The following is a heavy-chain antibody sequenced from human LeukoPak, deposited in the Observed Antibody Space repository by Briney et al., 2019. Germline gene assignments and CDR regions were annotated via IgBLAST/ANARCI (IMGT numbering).Heavy chain of an antibody. CDR1: GGSISSHF. CDR3: AREGLAARRGAFDI. D-gene: IGHD6-6*01. J-gene: IGHJ3*02. CDR2: VYYSGNT. Sequence: SETLSLTCSVSGGSISSHFWTWIRQPPGKGLEWIGYVYYSGNTNYNPSLRSRVTISIGTSKNQFSLNLKSVTAADTAIYYCAREGLAARRGAFDIWGQGTVVSVSS. V-gene: IGHV4-59*11.